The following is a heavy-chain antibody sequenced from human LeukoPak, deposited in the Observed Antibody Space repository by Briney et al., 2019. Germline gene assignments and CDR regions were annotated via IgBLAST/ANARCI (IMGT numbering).Heavy chain of an antibody. CDR3: AKDGDGGSYYVLFDY. J-gene: IGHJ4*02. CDR2: ISGSGGNT. Sequence: GWSLTLSCPASGFTFSSYAMSWVRQPPGKGLEWVSVISGSGGNTYYADSVKGRFTISRDNSKSTLFLQMNSLRDEDTAVYYCAKDGDGGSYYVLFDYWGQGALVTVSS. CDR1: GFTFSSYA. V-gene: IGHV3-23*01. D-gene: IGHD1-26*01.